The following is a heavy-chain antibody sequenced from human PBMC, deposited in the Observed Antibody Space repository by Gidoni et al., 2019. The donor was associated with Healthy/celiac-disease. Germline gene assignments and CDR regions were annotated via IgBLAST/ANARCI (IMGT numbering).Heavy chain of an antibody. V-gene: IGHV3-66*01. CDR2: IYSGGST. Sequence: EVQLVESVGGLVQPGGSLTLSCAASGFTVSSNYMSWVRQAPGKGLEWVSVIYSGGSTYYADSVKGRFTISRDNSKNTLYLQMNSLRAEDTAVYYCARDRVNWNDYLGWFDPWGQGTLVTVSS. D-gene: IGHD1-1*01. CDR3: ARDRVNWNDYLGWFDP. CDR1: GFTVSSNY. J-gene: IGHJ5*02.